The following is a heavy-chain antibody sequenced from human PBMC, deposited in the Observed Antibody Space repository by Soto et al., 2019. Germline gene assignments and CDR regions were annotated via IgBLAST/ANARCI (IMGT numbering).Heavy chain of an antibody. J-gene: IGHJ4*02. CDR3: ARHSFGGGRDFDS. D-gene: IGHD2-15*01. CDR2: IYSSGST. Sequence: QVQLQESGPGLVKPSETLSLTCTVSGDSISSSYYYWGWIRQPPGKGLEWIGSIYSSGSTYDNPSLKSRVTLSVDTSKNQFALKLSSVTAADTALYCCARHSFGGGRDFDSWGQGTLVTVSS. V-gene: IGHV4-39*01. CDR1: GDSISSSYYY.